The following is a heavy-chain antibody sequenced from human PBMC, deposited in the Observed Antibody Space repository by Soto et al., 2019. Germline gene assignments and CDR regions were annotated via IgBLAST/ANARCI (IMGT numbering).Heavy chain of an antibody. Sequence: ASVKVSCKASGYTLTNYYIHWVRQAPGQGLEWMGIINPSGVSTIYAPKFQGRVTMTRDTSTSTLYMELSSLRSDDTAVYYCASGGGVTANISPFDYWGQGTQVTVSS. D-gene: IGHD2-21*02. CDR2: INPSGVST. CDR3: ASGGGVTANISPFDY. V-gene: IGHV1-46*01. J-gene: IGHJ4*02. CDR1: GYTLTNYY.